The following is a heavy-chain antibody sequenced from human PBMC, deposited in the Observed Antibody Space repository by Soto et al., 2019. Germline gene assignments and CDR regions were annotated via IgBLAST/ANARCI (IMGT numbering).Heavy chain of an antibody. D-gene: IGHD3-22*01. CDR2: ISAYNGNT. V-gene: IGHV1-18*01. CDR3: ARDGLYDSSGYYNWFDP. J-gene: IGHJ5*02. Sequence: ASVKVSCKASGYTFTSYGISWVRQAPGQGLEWMGWISAYNGNTNYAQKLQGRVTMTTDTSTSTAYMELRSLRSDDTAVYYCARDGLYDSSGYYNWFDPWGQGTLVTVSS. CDR1: GYTFTSYG.